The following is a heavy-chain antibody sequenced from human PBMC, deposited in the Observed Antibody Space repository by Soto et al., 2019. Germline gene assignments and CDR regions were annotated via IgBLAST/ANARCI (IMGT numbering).Heavy chain of an antibody. Sequence: QVQLVESGGGVVQPGRSLTLSCAASGFTSSNYGMHWVRQAPGKGLEWVAVILNDGSNRYHADSVKDRFTISRDNSKNTLSLQMNSMRAEDTAVYYCARDDEYSGNGMDVWGQGTTVTVS. CDR3: ARDDEYSGNGMDV. J-gene: IGHJ6*02. CDR2: ILNDGSNR. D-gene: IGHD3-10*01. V-gene: IGHV3-33*01. CDR1: GFTSSNYG.